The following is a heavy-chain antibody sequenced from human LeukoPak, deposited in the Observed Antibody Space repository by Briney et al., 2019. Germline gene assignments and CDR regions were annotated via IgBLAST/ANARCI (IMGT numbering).Heavy chain of an antibody. J-gene: IGHJ4*02. CDR1: GFTFSSHW. CDR3: ARSYTIAWRPARVSD. V-gene: IGHV3-7*01. D-gene: IGHD6-19*01. Sequence: SGGSLRLSCAASGFTFSSHWMSWVRQAPGRGLEWVANIKQDGSEKFHVDSVKGRFTISRDNAKNSLYLQMNSLRADDTAVYYCARSYTIAWRPARVSDWGQGTLVTVSS. CDR2: IKQDGSEK.